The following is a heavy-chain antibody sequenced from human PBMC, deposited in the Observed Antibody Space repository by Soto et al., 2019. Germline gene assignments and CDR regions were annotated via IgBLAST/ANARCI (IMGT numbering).Heavy chain of an antibody. D-gene: IGHD3-16*01. CDR2: INAGNGNK. CDR1: GYTFTSYA. Sequence: ASLKVSCKASGYTFTSYAMHWVRQAPGQRLEWMGWINAGNGNKKYSQKFQGRVTITRDTSASTAYMELSSLRSEDTAVYYCARAVGGPTSHLDYWGQGTLVTVSS. V-gene: IGHV1-3*01. J-gene: IGHJ4*02. CDR3: ARAVGGPTSHLDY.